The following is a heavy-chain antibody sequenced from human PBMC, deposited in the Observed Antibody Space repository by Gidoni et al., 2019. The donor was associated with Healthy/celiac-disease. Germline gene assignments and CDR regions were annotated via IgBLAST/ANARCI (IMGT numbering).Heavy chain of an antibody. J-gene: IGHJ3*02. V-gene: IGHV3-21*01. CDR2: ISSSSSYI. Sequence: EVQLVESGGGLVKPGGSLRLSCAASGFTFSSYSMNWVRQAPGKGLEWVSSISSSSSYIYYADSVKGRFTISRDNAKNSLYLQMNSLRAEDTAVYYCASPCSRTDNDAFDIWGQGTMVTVSS. CDR1: GFTFSSYS. CDR3: ASPCSRTDNDAFDI. D-gene: IGHD2-2*01.